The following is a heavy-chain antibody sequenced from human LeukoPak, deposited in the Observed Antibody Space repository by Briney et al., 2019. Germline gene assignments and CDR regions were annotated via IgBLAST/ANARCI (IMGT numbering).Heavy chain of an antibody. CDR1: GFTFSSYA. CDR2: ISGSGGRT. Sequence: GGSLRLSCAASGFTFSSYAMSWVRQAPGKGLEWVSAISGSGGRTYYADSVKGRFTISRDNAKNSLYLQMNSLRAEDTAVYYCARTSFYSFDYWGQGTLVTVSS. D-gene: IGHD2/OR15-2a*01. CDR3: ARTSFYSFDY. J-gene: IGHJ4*02. V-gene: IGHV3-23*01.